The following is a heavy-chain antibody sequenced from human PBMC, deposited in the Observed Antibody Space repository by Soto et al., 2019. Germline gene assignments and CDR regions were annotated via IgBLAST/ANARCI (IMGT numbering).Heavy chain of an antibody. CDR3: ARAGFGSVSYFAY. V-gene: IGHV4-59*01. D-gene: IGHD3-10*01. J-gene: IGHJ4*02. CDR1: GDSISDYC. CDR2: IFKTGST. Sequence: PSETLSLTCTVSGDSISDYCWSWIRQPPGKGLEWTGYIFKTGSTNYNPSLKSRLTISVDTSKNQFSLKLTSMTAADTAVYYCARAGFGSVSYFAYWGQGTPVTVSS.